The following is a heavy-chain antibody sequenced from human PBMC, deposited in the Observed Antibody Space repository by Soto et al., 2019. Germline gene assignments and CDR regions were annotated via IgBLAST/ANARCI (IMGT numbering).Heavy chain of an antibody. CDR2: ISGSGGST. V-gene: IGHV3-23*01. CDR1: GSTFSSYA. Sequence: GGSLRLSCAASGSTFSSYAMSWVRQAPGKGLEWVSAISGSGGSTYYADSVKGRFTISRDNSKNTLYLQMNSLRAEDTAVYYCAKAVTVYYYGSGSYFYDAFDIWGQGTMVTVSS. CDR3: AKAVTVYYYGSGSYFYDAFDI. D-gene: IGHD3-10*01. J-gene: IGHJ3*02.